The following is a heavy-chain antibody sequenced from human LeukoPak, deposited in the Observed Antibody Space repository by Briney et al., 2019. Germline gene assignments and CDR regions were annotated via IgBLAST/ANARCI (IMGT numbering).Heavy chain of an antibody. Sequence: PSETLSLTCTVSGGSISSSSYYWGWIRQPPGKGLEWIGSIYYSGSTYYNPSLKSRVTISVDTSKNQFSLKLSSVTAADTAVYYCARRSGSYSSFEYWGQGTLVTVSS. V-gene: IGHV4-39*01. CDR2: IYYSGST. D-gene: IGHD1-26*01. CDR3: ARRSGSYSSFEY. CDR1: GGSISSSSYY. J-gene: IGHJ4*02.